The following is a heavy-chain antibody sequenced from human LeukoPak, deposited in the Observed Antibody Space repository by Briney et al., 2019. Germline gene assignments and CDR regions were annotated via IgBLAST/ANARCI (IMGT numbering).Heavy chain of an antibody. D-gene: IGHD3-22*01. CDR2: IIPIFGTA. Sequence: SVKVSCKASGGTFISYAISLVRQAPGQGLEWMGGIIPIFGTANYAQKFQGRVTITADESTSTAYMELSSLRSEDTAVYYCASYDSSGYPIFDYWGQGTLVTVS. CDR3: ASYDSSGYPIFDY. V-gene: IGHV1-69*13. CDR1: GGTFISYA. J-gene: IGHJ4*02.